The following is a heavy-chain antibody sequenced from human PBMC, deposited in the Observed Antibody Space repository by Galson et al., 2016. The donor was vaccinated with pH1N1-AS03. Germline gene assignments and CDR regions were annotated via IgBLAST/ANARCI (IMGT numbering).Heavy chain of an antibody. V-gene: IGHV1-18*01. CDR3: ARAFCSGGSCYDYFYYSVDV. J-gene: IGHJ6*02. Sequence: SVKVSCKASGYTFTSYGIGWVRQAPGQGLEWMGWISPYNGRTEYAQKLQGRVTMTTDTSTSTAYMELRSLISDDTAMYYCARAFCSGGSCYDYFYYSVDVWGQGTTVNVSS. CDR2: ISPYNGRT. D-gene: IGHD2-15*01. CDR1: GYTFTSYG.